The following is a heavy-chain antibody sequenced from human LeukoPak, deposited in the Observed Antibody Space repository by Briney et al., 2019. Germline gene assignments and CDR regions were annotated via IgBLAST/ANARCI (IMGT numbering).Heavy chain of an antibody. D-gene: IGHD2-15*01. CDR2: ISSSSSTI. V-gene: IGHV3-48*01. Sequence: PGGSLRLSCAASGFTFSSYSMNWVRQAPGKGLEWVSYISSSSSTIYYADSVKGRFTISRDNAKNSLYLQMNSLRAEDTAVYYCARDPAGYCSGGSCYKEWGQATLVTVSS. J-gene: IGHJ4*02. CDR3: ARDPAGYCSGGSCYKE. CDR1: GFTFSSYS.